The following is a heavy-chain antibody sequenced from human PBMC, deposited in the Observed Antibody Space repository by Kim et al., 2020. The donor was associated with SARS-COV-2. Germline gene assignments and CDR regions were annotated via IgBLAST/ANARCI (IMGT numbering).Heavy chain of an antibody. CDR3: TTDFVVVTATNWFDP. CDR1: GFTFSNAW. V-gene: IGHV3-15*01. Sequence: GGSLRLPCAASGFTFSNAWMSWVRQAPGKGLEWVGRIKSKTDGGTTDYAAPVKGRFTISRDDSKNTLYLQMNSLKTEDTAVYYCTTDFVVVTATNWFDPWGQGTLVTVSS. J-gene: IGHJ5*02. D-gene: IGHD2-21*02. CDR2: IKSKTDGGTT.